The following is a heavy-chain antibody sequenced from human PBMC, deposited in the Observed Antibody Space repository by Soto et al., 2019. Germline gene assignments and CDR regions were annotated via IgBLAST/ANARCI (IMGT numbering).Heavy chain of an antibody. Sequence: EVQLLESGGGLVQSGGSLRLSCAASGFTFSSYWMLWVRQAPGKVLVWCSRMCIDVRSTNYAESVKGRFTISRDNAKNTLYLQMNILIAEDTAVYYGARATYQQLYGMDVWGQGTTVTV. CDR1: GFTFSSYW. D-gene: IGHD6-13*01. J-gene: IGHJ6*02. CDR3: ARATYQQLYGMDV. CDR2: MCIDVRST. V-gene: IGHV3-74*01.